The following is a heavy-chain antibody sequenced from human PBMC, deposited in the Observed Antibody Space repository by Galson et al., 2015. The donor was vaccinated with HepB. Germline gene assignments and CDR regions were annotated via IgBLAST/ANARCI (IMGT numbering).Heavy chain of an antibody. Sequence: SLRLSCAASGFTFSSYSMNWVRQAPGKGLEWVSSISSSSSYIYYADSVKGRFTISRDNAKNSLYLQMNSLRAEDTAVYYCASRPYCSGGSCYSGAFDIWGQGTMVTVSS. CDR2: ISSSSSYI. CDR1: GFTFSSYS. D-gene: IGHD2-15*01. V-gene: IGHV3-21*01. CDR3: ASRPYCSGGSCYSGAFDI. J-gene: IGHJ3*02.